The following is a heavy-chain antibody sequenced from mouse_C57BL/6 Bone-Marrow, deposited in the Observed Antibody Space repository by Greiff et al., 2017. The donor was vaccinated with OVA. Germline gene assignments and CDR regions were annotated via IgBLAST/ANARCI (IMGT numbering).Heavy chain of an antibody. V-gene: IGHV3-6*01. CDR1: GYSITSGYY. D-gene: IGHD1-1*01. CDR3: ARDRGTTVVAPRFDV. CDR2: ISYDGSN. Sequence: VQLKESGPGLVKPSQSLSLTCSVTGYSITSGYYWNWIRQFPGNKLEWMGYISYDGSNNYNPSLKNRISITRDTSKNQFFLKLNSVTTEDTATYDCARDRGTTVVAPRFDVWGTGTTVTVSS. J-gene: IGHJ1*03.